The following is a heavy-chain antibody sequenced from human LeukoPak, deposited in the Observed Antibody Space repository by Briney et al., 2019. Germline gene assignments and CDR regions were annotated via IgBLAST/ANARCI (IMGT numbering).Heavy chain of an antibody. J-gene: IGHJ4*02. D-gene: IGHD3-3*01. Sequence: GGSLRLSCAASGFTFSSYAMSWVRQAPGKGLEWVSAISGSGGSTYYADSVKGRFTISRDNSKNTLYLQVNSLRAEDTAVYYCAKWIYYDFWSGYGLDYWGQGTLVTVSS. V-gene: IGHV3-23*01. CDR2: ISGSGGST. CDR1: GFTFSSYA. CDR3: AKWIYYDFWSGYGLDY.